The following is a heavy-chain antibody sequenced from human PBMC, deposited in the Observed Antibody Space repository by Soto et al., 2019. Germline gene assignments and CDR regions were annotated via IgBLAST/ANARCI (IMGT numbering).Heavy chain of an antibody. J-gene: IGHJ6*02. CDR3: ARNDFYDMDV. Sequence: PSETLSLTCAVSGASVSNENWWSWVRQPPGKGLEWIGEVHHSGSTSYNPSLKSRVTISVDKSKNQFSLRLISVTAADTAVYYCARNDFYDMDVWGQGTTVTVSS. CDR2: VHHSGST. CDR1: GASVSNENW. V-gene: IGHV4-4*02. D-gene: IGHD2-21*02.